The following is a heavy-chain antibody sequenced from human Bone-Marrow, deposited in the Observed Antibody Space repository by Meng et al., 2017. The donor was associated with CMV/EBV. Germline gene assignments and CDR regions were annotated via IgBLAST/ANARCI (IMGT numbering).Heavy chain of an antibody. CDR2: VYDTGTT. CDR1: GHSISTANF. Sequence: SETLSLTCTVSGHSISTANFWGWIRQPPGKGLEWIGVYDTGTTFYNPSLKSRVTISVVTSKNQFSLKLSSVTAADTAVYYCARGRPGDFWSGYYTLWNLDYWGQGTLVTVSS. V-gene: IGHV4-38-2*02. D-gene: IGHD3-3*01. J-gene: IGHJ4*02. CDR3: ARGRPGDFWSGYYTLWNLDY.